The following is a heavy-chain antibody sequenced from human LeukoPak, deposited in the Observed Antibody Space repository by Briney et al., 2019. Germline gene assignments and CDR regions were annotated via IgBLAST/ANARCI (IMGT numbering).Heavy chain of an antibody. CDR3: ATDDYGDYNY. CDR2: IIPIFGTA. CDR1: GGTSSSYA. J-gene: IGHJ4*02. V-gene: IGHV1-69*05. Sequence: ASVKVSCKASGGTSSSYAISWVRQAPGQGLEWMGRIIPIFGTANYAQKFQGRVTITTDESTSTAYMELSSLRSEDTAVYYCATDDYGDYNYWGQGTLVTVSS. D-gene: IGHD4-17*01.